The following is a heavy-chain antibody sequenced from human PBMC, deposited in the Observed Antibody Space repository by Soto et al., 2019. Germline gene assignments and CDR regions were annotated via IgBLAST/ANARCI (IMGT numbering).Heavy chain of an antibody. D-gene: IGHD4-17*01. J-gene: IGHJ4*02. CDR2: IYYSGTT. Sequence: QVQLQESGPGLVKPSQTLSLTCFVSGGSLSSADYFWSWIRQPPGKGLEWIGYIYYSGTTFYSPSLKSRVTLSVYTSKNQFSLKLSSVTAADTAVYFCARWAVTTSDAQHYYFDSWGQGTLVTVSS. CDR1: GGSLSSADYF. CDR3: ARWAVTTSDAQHYYFDS. V-gene: IGHV4-30-4*01.